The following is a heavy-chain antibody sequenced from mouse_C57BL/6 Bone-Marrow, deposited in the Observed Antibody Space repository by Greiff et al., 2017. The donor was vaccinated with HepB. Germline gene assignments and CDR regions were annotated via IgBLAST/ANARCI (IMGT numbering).Heavy chain of an antibody. CDR3: ARLGTTVVGY. V-gene: IGHV1-82*01. D-gene: IGHD1-1*01. CDR2: IYPGDGDT. CDR1: GYAFSSSW. J-gene: IGHJ2*01. Sequence: VQLQQSGPERVKPGASVKISCKASGYAFSSSWMNWVKQRPGKGLEWIGRIYPGDGDTNYNGKFKGKATLTADKSSSTAYMQLSSLTSEDSAVYFCARLGTTVVGYWGQGTTLTVSS.